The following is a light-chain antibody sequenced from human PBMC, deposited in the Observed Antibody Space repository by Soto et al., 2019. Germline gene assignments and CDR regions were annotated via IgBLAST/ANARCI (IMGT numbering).Light chain of an antibody. CDR3: MQAIQAPRT. Sequence: DIVMTQSPLSLPVTPGEPASISCRSSQSLLHSSGYNYLDWYLQRPGQSPQLLIYLGSNRASGVXDXXSGSGSGTDFTLRISRVEAEDVGVYYCMQAIQAPRTFGQGTNVEIK. V-gene: IGKV2-28*01. CDR1: QSLLHSSGYNY. J-gene: IGKJ1*01. CDR2: LGS.